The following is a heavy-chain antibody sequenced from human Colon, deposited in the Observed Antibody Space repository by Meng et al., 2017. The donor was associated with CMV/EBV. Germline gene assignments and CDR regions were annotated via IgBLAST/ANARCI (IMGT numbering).Heavy chain of an antibody. V-gene: IGHV3-48*03. Sequence: GESLKISCAASGFIFRGYEMNWVRQAPGKGLEWVSYISSSGSTIGYADSVKGRFTISRDNAKNTLYLQMNGLRVEDTAVYYCARSGAPIDYWGQGTLVTVSS. CDR1: GFIFRGYE. CDR2: ISSSGSTI. CDR3: ARSGAPIDY. J-gene: IGHJ4*02. D-gene: IGHD1-26*01.